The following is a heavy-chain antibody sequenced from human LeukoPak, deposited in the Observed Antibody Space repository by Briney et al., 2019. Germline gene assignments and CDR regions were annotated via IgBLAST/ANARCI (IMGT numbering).Heavy chain of an antibody. Sequence: SETLSLTCTVSGGSISSYYWSWIRQPPGKGLEWIGEINHSGSTNYNPSLKSRVTISVDTSKNQFSLKLSSVTAADTAVYYCARGRAFDYWGQGTLVTVSS. CDR2: INHSGST. CDR3: ARGRAFDY. CDR1: GGSISSYY. J-gene: IGHJ4*02. V-gene: IGHV4-34*01.